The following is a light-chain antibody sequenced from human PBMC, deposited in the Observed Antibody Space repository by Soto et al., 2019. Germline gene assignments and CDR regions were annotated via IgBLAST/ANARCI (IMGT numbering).Light chain of an antibody. CDR3: QQYDNRRPFT. CDR1: QDISNY. J-gene: IGKJ3*01. V-gene: IGKV1-33*01. CDR2: DAS. Sequence: DIQMTQSPSSLSASVGDRVTITCQASQDISNYLNWYQQKPGKAPKLLIYDASNLETGVPSRFSGSGAGTDFTLTISSLQPEDIATYYCQQYDNRRPFTFGPGTKVDIK.